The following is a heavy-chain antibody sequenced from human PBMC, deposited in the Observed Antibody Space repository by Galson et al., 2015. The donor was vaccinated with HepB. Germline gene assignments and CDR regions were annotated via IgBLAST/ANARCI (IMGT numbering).Heavy chain of an antibody. CDR2: ISWNSGRI. Sequence: SLRLSCAASGFTFDDYAMQWIRQAPGKGLEWVSGISWNSGRIGYADSVKGRFTISRDNAKNSLYLHMTNLRPEDTAFYYCTKGGYKYDSDSYFYFHMWGQGTLVIVSS. D-gene: IGHD5-24*01. J-gene: IGHJ4*02. CDR1: GFTFDDYA. CDR3: TKGGYKYDSDSYFYFHM. V-gene: IGHV3-9*01.